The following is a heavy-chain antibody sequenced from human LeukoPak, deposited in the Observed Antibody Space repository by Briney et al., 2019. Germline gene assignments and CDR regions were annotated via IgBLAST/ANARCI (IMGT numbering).Heavy chain of an antibody. V-gene: IGHV3-33*06. J-gene: IGHJ4*02. CDR1: GFTFSSYG. Sequence: GGSLRLSCAASGFTFSSYGMHWVRQVPGKGLEWVAVIWYDGSNKYYADSVKGRFTISRDNSKNTLYLQMNSLRAEDTAVYYCAKASYGDPTLIDYWGQGTLVTVSS. CDR2: IWYDGSNK. D-gene: IGHD4-17*01. CDR3: AKASYGDPTLIDY.